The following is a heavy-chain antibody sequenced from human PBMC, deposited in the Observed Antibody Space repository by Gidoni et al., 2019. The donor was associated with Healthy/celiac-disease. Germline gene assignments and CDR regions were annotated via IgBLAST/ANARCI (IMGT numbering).Heavy chain of an antibody. CDR2: IYTRGRT. CDR1: GGSISSYY. V-gene: IGHV4-4*07. Sequence: QVQLQESGPGLVKPSETLSLTCTVSGGSISSYYWSWIRQPAGKGLEWLGRIYTRGRTNYNPSLKSRVTMSVDTSKNQFSLKLSSVTAADTAVYYCARDYSSSWYDAFDIWGQGTMVTVSS. CDR3: ARDYSSSWYDAFDI. J-gene: IGHJ3*02. D-gene: IGHD6-13*01.